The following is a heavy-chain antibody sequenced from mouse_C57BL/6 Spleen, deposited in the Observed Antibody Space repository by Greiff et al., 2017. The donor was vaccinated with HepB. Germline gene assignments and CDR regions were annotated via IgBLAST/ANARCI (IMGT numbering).Heavy chain of an antibody. J-gene: IGHJ3*01. D-gene: IGHD2-4*01. V-gene: IGHV1-4*01. Sequence: VQLQQSGAELARPGASVKMSCKASGYTFTSYTMHWVKQRPGQGLEWIGYINPSSGYTKYNQKFKDKATLTADKSSSTAYMQLSSLTSEDSAVYYCARSRDYVEFAYWGQGTLVTVSA. CDR2: INPSSGYT. CDR3: ARSRDYVEFAY. CDR1: GYTFTSYT.